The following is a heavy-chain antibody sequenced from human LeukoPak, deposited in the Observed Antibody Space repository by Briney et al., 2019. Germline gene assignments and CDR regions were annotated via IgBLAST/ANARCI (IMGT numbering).Heavy chain of an antibody. CDR2: INHSGST. CDR3: ARGLAQDSSGYYFDY. Sequence: SETLSLTCAVYGGSFSGYYWSWIRQPPGKGLGWIGEINHSGSTNYNPSLKSRVTISVDTSKNQFSLKLSSVTAADTAVYYCARGLAQDSSGYYFDYWGQGTLVTVSS. D-gene: IGHD3-22*01. J-gene: IGHJ4*02. V-gene: IGHV4-34*01. CDR1: GGSFSGYY.